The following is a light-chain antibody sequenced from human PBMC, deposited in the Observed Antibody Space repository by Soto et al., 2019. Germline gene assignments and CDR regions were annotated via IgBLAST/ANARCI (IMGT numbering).Light chain of an antibody. CDR1: PSVSSRD. CDR2: GAS. J-gene: IGKJ3*01. V-gene: IGKV3-20*01. Sequence: EIVLTQSPGTLSLSPGERATLSCRASPSVSSRDLAWYQQTPGRAPRLLIYGASSRATGIPDRFSGSGSGTDFNLTISSLEAEDFAVYYCHHYDNWPPFTFGPGTKVDIK. CDR3: HHYDNWPPFT.